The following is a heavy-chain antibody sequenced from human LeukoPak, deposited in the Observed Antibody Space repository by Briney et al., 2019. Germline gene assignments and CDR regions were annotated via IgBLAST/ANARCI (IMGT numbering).Heavy chain of an antibody. CDR1: GGSFSGYY. D-gene: IGHD4-23*01. Sequence: SETLSLTCAVYGGSFSGYYWSWVRQPPGKGREWIGEINHSGSTNYNPSLKSRVTISVDTSKNQFSLKLSSVTAADTAVYYCASGIFYGGIREYYFDYWGQGTLVTVSS. CDR3: ASGIFYGGIREYYFDY. V-gene: IGHV4-34*01. CDR2: INHSGST. J-gene: IGHJ4*02.